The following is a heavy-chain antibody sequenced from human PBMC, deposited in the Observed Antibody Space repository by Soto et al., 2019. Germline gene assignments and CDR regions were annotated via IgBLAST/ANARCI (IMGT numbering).Heavy chain of an antibody. Sequence: GESLKISCTTSGFTFGDYAMSWSRQAPGKGLEWVGFIRGKAYGGTSDYAASVKGRFIISRDDSKSIAHLQMNNLKTEDAAVYYCSRVLLDRSGYGHLYDGVDVSGQGTTVTVSS. D-gene: IGHD3-22*01. CDR2: IRGKAYGGTS. CDR3: SRVLLDRSGYGHLYDGVDV. V-gene: IGHV3-49*03. J-gene: IGHJ6*01. CDR1: GFTFGDYA.